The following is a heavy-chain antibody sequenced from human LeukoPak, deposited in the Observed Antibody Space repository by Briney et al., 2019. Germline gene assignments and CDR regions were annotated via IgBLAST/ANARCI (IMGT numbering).Heavy chain of an antibody. CDR2: IIPIFGTA. D-gene: IGHD2-15*01. Sequence: SVKVSCKASGGTFSSYAISWVRQAPGQGLEWMGGIIPIFGTANYAQKFQGRVTITADESTSTAYMELSSLRSEDTAVYYCARHWAPGVVAATLGYYYYMDVWGKGTTVTISS. V-gene: IGHV1-69*13. CDR3: ARHWAPGVVAATLGYYYYMDV. CDR1: GGTFSSYA. J-gene: IGHJ6*03.